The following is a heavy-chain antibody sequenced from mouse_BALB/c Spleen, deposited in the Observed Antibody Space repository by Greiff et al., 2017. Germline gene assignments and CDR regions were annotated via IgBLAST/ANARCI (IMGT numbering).Heavy chain of an antibody. V-gene: IGHV2-9*02. J-gene: IGHJ4*01. CDR1: GFSLTSYG. Sequence: VNVVESGPGLVAPSQSLSITCTVSGFSLTSYGVHWVRQPPGKGLEWLGVIWAGGSTNYNSALMSRLSISKDNSKSQVFLKMNRLQTDDTAMYYCSRDKLTYAMDYWGQGTSVTVSS. CDR2: IWAGGST. CDR3: SRDKLTYAMDY.